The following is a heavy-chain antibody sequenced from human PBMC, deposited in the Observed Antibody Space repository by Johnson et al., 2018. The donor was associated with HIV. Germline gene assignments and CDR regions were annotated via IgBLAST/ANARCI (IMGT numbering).Heavy chain of an antibody. Sequence: QVQLVESGGGVVQPGRSLRLSCTASGITFSRFPMNWVRQAPGKGLEWVAVISSDESYIHYGDSVKGRFIVSKDNSKNTLYLQMSSLRAEDTAVYYCARMGGYHHSCGCIYDACGLWGQGTRVTVSS. CDR3: ARMGGYHHSCGCIYDACGL. CDR2: ISSDESYI. D-gene: IGHD3-16*02. V-gene: IGHV3-30*04. CDR1: GITFSRFP. J-gene: IGHJ3*01.